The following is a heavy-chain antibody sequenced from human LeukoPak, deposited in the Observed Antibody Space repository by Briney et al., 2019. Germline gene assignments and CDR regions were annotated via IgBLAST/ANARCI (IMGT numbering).Heavy chain of an antibody. V-gene: IGHV4-61*02. Sequence: SQTLSLTCTVSGDSISSGSYYGSWIRQPAGKGLEWIGRIYTSGSTNYNPSLKSRVTISVDTSKNQFSLKLSSVTAADTAVYYCAREEYYSDNSGYYPDFWGQGTLVTVSS. CDR2: IYTSGST. CDR1: GDSISSGSYY. D-gene: IGHD3-22*01. J-gene: IGHJ4*02. CDR3: AREEYYSDNSGYYPDF.